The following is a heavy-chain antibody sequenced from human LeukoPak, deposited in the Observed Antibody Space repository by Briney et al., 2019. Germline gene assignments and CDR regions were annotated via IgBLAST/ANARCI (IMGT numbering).Heavy chain of an antibody. CDR3: AKGQFGVVTDFDY. CDR1: GFTFSSYG. CDR2: IRYDGNNK. D-gene: IGHD3-3*01. Sequence: GGSLRLSCAASGFTFSSYGMHWVRQAPAKGLEGVAFIRYDGNNKYYADSVKGRFTISRDNSKNTLYLQMNSLRAEDTAVYYCAKGQFGVVTDFDYWGQGTLVTVSS. V-gene: IGHV3-30*02. J-gene: IGHJ4*02.